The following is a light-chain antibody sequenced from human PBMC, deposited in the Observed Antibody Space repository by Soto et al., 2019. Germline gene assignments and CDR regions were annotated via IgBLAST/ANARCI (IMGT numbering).Light chain of an antibody. J-gene: IGKJ5*01. CDR1: QSISSY. CDR3: QQSYSTPRT. Sequence: DIQMTQSPSSLSASVGDRVTITYRASQSISSYLNWYQQKPGKAPKILIYAASSLQSVVTSRFSGSGSGTDFTLTISSLQPEDFATYYCQQSYSTPRTFGQGTRLEIK. V-gene: IGKV1-39*01. CDR2: AAS.